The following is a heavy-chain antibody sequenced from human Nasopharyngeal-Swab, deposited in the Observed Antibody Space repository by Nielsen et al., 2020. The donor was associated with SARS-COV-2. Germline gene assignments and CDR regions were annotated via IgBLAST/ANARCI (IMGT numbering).Heavy chain of an antibody. CDR3: AKYRGEFWSGGPHTYYYYGMDV. Sequence: GGSLRLSCAASGFTFDDYTMHWVRQAPGRGMEWVSLISWDGGSTYYADSVKGRFTIPRDNSKNSLYLQMNSLRTEDTALYYCAKYRGEFWSGGPHTYYYYGMDVWGQGTTVTVSS. J-gene: IGHJ6*02. D-gene: IGHD3-3*01. V-gene: IGHV3-43*01. CDR2: ISWDGGST. CDR1: GFTFDDYT.